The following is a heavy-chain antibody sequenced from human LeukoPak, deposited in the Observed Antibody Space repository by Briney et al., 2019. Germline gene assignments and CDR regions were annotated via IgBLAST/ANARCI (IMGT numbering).Heavy chain of an antibody. CDR3: ARRDDYDQGIDY. CDR1: GGSITSYF. D-gene: IGHD5-24*01. CDR2: ISYTGST. J-gene: IGHJ4*02. Sequence: SETLSLTCTVSGGSITSYFWSWIRQPPGKGLEWIGYISYTGSTNYNPSLKSRVTISVDTSKKQLSLRLTSVTAADTAVYYCARRDDYDQGIDYWGQGALVTVSS. V-gene: IGHV4-59*01.